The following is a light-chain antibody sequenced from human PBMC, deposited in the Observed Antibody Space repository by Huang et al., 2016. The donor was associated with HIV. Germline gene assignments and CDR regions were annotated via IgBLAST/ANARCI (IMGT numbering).Light chain of an antibody. CDR2: DTS. J-gene: IGKJ2*01. Sequence: ELVLTQSPATLSLSPGQRATLSCRASQRVSSYVAWYQQKPGQAPRLFIYDTSKRATGVPARCSGSGSGTDFTLTINRLEPEDFAVYYCQQHSNWPLLGQGTKLEI. V-gene: IGKV3-11*01. CDR1: QRVSSY. CDR3: QQHSNWPL.